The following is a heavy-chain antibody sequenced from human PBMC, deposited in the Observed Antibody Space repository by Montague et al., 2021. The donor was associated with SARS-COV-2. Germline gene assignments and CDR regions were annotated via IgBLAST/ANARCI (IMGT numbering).Heavy chain of an antibody. CDR3: ARVFRGQRLAFDF. CDR2: IYSSGSA. D-gene: IGHD6-25*01. Sequence: SETLSLTCTVSGSSITSYYWSWIRQAPGKGLEWIAYIYSSGSASYNPSLRSRATMSVDKSTNQLSLRLNSVTAADTAVYYCARVFRGQRLAFDFWGQGALVIVSS. V-gene: IGHV4-59*12. CDR1: GSSITSYY. J-gene: IGHJ4*02.